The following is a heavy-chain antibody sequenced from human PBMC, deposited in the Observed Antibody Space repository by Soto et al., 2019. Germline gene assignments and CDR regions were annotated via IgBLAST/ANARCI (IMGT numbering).Heavy chain of an antibody. D-gene: IGHD3-10*01. J-gene: IGHJ5*02. CDR2: IYFSGST. CDR3: ARQQDSGSYYYYNWFDP. V-gene: IGHV4-59*01. Sequence: ETLSLTCTVSGGSISSYYWSWIRQPPGKGLEWIGYIYFSGSTNYNPSLKSRVTISVDTSKNQFSLKLSSVTAADTAVYYCARQQDSGSYYYYNWFDPWGQGTLVTVSS. CDR1: GGSISSYY.